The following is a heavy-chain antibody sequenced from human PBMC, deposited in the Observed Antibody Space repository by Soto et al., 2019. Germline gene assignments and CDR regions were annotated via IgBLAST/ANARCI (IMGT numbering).Heavy chain of an antibody. D-gene: IGHD3-16*02. CDR2: ISASGGTT. Sequence: DVPLLESGGGLVQPGGSLRLSCAASGFTFSKYAMSWVRQAPGKGLQWVSAISASGGTTYYADSVKGRFTFSRDNSKNTLYLQMNSLRAEDTAVYYCAKVGDTQWGSTYRYTHFDYWGQGTRVAVSS. V-gene: IGHV3-23*01. CDR3: AKVGDTQWGSTYRYTHFDY. CDR1: GFTFSKYA. J-gene: IGHJ4*02.